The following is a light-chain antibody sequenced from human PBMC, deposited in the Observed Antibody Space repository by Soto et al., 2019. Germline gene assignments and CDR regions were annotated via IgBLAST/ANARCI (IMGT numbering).Light chain of an antibody. CDR3: QSYDSRLSADV. J-gene: IGLJ1*01. CDR1: SSNIGADSD. Sequence: QAVVTQSPSVSGAPGQMVTISCTGSSSNIGADSDVHWYQQLPGTAPKLLIYSNTNRPSGVPGRFSGSRSGTSASLAITGLQAEDEGDYYCQSYDSRLSADVFGTGTKLTVL. V-gene: IGLV1-40*01. CDR2: SNT.